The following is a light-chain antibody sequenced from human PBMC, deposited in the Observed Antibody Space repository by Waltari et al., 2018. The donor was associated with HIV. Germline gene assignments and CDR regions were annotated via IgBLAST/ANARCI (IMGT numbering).Light chain of an antibody. CDR2: NVS. Sequence: QSALTQPRSVSESPGKSVTISCTGTSSDVGAYNSVSWYQQHPGRAPKFIIYNVSERPSGVPDRFSGSKSGNTASLTISGLQAEDEADYYCSSYAGTSNFVLFGGGTKLTVL. CDR3: SSYAGTSNFVL. J-gene: IGLJ2*01. CDR1: SSDVGAYNS. V-gene: IGLV2-11*01.